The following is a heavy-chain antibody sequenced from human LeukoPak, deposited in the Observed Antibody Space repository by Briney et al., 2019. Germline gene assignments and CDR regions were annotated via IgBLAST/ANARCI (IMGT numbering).Heavy chain of an antibody. CDR2: IIGSGVTT. D-gene: IGHD3-10*01. J-gene: IGHJ4*02. V-gene: IGHV3-23*01. CDR1: GFTFSNVW. Sequence: GGSLRLSCAASGFTFSNVWMSWVRQAPGKGLEWVSAIIGSGVTTYYAESVKGRFAISRDNPKNTLYLQMDSLRAEDTAVYYCALSRGYFEYWGQGTQVTVSS. CDR3: ALSRGYFEY.